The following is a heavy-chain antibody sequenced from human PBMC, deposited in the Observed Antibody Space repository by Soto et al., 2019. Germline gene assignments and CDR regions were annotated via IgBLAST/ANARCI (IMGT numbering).Heavy chain of an antibody. J-gene: IGHJ6*02. V-gene: IGHV1-8*01. D-gene: IGHD3-10*01. CDR2: MNPNSGNT. CDR1: GYTFTSYD. Sequence: ASVKVSCKASGYTFTSYDINWVRQATGQGLEWMGWMNPNSGNTGYAQKFQGRVTMTRNTSISTAYMELSSLRSEDTAVYYCARTFPSHGLGPYYYYYYGMDVWGQGTTVTVSS. CDR3: ARTFPSHGLGPYYYYYYGMDV.